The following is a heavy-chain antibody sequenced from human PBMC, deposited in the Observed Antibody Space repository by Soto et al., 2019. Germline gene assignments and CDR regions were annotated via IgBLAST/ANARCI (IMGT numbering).Heavy chain of an antibody. CDR3: ARMTLGMRLAHPQGAFEI. D-gene: IGHD6-19*01. V-gene: IGHV1-3*01. CDR1: GYTFTSYA. Sequence: ASVKVSCKASGYTFTSYAMHWVRQAPGQRLEWMGWINAGNGNTKYSQKFQGRVTITRDTSASTAYMELSSLRSEDTAVYYCARMTLGMRLAHPQGAFEIWAQGTMVTVSS. J-gene: IGHJ3*02. CDR2: INAGNGNT.